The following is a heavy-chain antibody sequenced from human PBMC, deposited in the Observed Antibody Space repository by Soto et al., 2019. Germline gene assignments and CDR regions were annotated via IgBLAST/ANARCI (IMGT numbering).Heavy chain of an antibody. Sequence: QVQLVQSGAEVKKPGSSVKVSCKASGGTFSSYAISWVRQAPGQGLEWMGGIIPIFGTANYAQKFQGRVTITADESTSTAYMELSSLRSEDTAVYYCASMIRSPPGIQLSHYGMDVWGQGTTVTVSS. J-gene: IGHJ6*02. CDR3: ASMIRSPPGIQLSHYGMDV. V-gene: IGHV1-69*01. CDR1: GGTFSSYA. CDR2: IIPIFGTA. D-gene: IGHD5-18*01.